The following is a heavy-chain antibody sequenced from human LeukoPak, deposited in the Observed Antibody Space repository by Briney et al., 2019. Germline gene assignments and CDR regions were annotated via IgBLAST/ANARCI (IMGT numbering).Heavy chain of an antibody. J-gene: IGHJ4*02. Sequence: SETLSLTCTVSGGSISSSYYYWSWIRQPPGKVLELIADIYYSGSTNYNPSLKSRVTISVDTSKNQFSLRLSSVTAADTAVYYSARLASGSYGPLTPFDYWGQGTLVTVS. CDR1: GGSISSSYYY. CDR2: IYYSGST. V-gene: IGHV4-61*05. CDR3: ARLASGSYGPLTPFDY. D-gene: IGHD1-26*01.